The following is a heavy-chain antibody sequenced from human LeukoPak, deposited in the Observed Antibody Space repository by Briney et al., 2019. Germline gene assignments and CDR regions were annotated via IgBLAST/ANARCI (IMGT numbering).Heavy chain of an antibody. CDR1: GFTFSSYV. Sequence: GGSLRLSCAASGFTFSSYVMHWVRQAPGKGLEWVAFIRYDGSNKYYADSVKGRFTISRDNSKNTLYLQMNSLRAEDTAVYYCAKDDLWFGESVGYWGQGTLVTVSS. D-gene: IGHD3-10*01. CDR3: AKDDLWFGESVGY. CDR2: IRYDGSNK. J-gene: IGHJ4*02. V-gene: IGHV3-30*02.